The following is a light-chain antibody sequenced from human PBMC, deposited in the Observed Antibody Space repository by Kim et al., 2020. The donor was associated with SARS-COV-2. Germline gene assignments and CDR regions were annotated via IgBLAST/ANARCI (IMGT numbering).Light chain of an antibody. CDR1: QSISSY. Sequence: SAAVGDRVTITCRASQSISSYLNWFQQKPGKAPKLLIYAASSLQSGVPSRFSGSASGTDFTLTISSLQPEDFATYYCQQSYGTPYSFGQGTKLEI. CDR3: QQSYGTPYS. CDR2: AAS. J-gene: IGKJ2*03. V-gene: IGKV1-39*01.